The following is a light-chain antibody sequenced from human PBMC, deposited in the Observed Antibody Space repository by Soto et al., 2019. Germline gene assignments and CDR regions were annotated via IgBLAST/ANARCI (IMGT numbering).Light chain of an antibody. CDR2: ASY. J-gene: IGKJ2*01. CDR1: QSISSH. V-gene: IGKV1-39*01. CDR3: QHSYITPRYT. Sequence: DIQITQSPSSLSASVGDRVTITCRASQSISSHLNWYQHKPGRPPRLLIFASYILEGGVPSRFSGSGSDTYFTLTIDSLQPEHVATYYCQHSYITPRYTFGQGTKVEI.